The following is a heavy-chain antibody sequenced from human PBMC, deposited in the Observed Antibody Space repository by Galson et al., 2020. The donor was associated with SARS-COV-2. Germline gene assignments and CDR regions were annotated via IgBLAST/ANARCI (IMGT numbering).Heavy chain of an antibody. CDR2: INPKSGDT. J-gene: IGHJ4*02. V-gene: IGHV1-2*02. Sequence: ASVKVSCKASGYTFIDNSLVWVRQAPGQGLDWMGWINPKSGDTNYVQTFQGRVTLTRDTSIGTAYMELSGLTSDDTAVYYCARNGGGLGYWGQGTLVTVSS. CDR1: GYTFIDNS. CDR3: ARNGGGLGY.